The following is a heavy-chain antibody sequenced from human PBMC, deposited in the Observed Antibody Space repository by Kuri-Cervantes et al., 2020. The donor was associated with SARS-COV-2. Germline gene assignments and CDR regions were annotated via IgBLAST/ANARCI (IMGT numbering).Heavy chain of an antibody. CDR3: STIDNSDTDAYDI. CDR1: GYTLTELS. D-gene: IGHD3-22*01. CDR2: IKSKTDGGTT. V-gene: IGHV3-15*07. Sequence: SCKVSGYTLTELSMHWVRQAPGKGLEWVGRIKSKTDGGTTDYVAPVKGRFTISRDDSKNTVYLQMSSLKTEDTAVYFCSTIDNSDTDAYDIWGQGTMVTVSS. J-gene: IGHJ3*02.